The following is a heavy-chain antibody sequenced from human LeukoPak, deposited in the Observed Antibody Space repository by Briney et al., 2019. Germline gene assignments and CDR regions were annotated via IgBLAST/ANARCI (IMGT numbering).Heavy chain of an antibody. CDR1: GFTFSNAW. V-gene: IGHV3-15*01. Sequence: GGSLRLSCAASGFTFSNAWMSWVRQAPGKGLEWVGRIKSKTDGGTTDYAAPVKGRFTISRDDSKNTLYLQMNSLRAEDTAVYYCAKVVNQLPHPQNWYFDLWGRGTLVTVSS. J-gene: IGHJ2*01. CDR3: AKVVNQLPHPQNWYFDL. D-gene: IGHD2-2*01. CDR2: IKSKTDGGTT.